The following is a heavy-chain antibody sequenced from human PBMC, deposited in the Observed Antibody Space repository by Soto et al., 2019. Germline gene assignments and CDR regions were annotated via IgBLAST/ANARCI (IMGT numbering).Heavy chain of an antibody. CDR1: GGSISSYY. V-gene: IGHV4-59*08. CDR3: AAELRYFDWPAHFDY. J-gene: IGHJ4*02. CDR2: IYYSGST. Sequence: SETLSLTCTVSGGSISSYYWSWIRQPPGKGLERIGYIYYSGSTNYNPSLKSRVTISVDTSKNQFSLKLSSVTAADTAVYYCAAELRYFDWPAHFDYWGQGTLVTVS. D-gene: IGHD3-9*01.